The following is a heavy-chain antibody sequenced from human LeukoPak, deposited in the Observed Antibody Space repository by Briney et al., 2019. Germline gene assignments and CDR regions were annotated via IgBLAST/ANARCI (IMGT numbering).Heavy chain of an antibody. CDR1: GGSISSYY. CDR2: IYYSGST. CDR3: ARAYGSGSYGWFDP. V-gene: IGHV4-59*01. D-gene: IGHD3-10*01. Sequence: KSSETLSLTRTVSGGSISSYYWSWIRQPPGKGLEWIGYIYYSGSTNYNPSLKSRVTISVDTSKNQFSLKLSSVTAADTAVYYCARAYGSGSYGWFDPWGQGTLVTVSS. J-gene: IGHJ5*02.